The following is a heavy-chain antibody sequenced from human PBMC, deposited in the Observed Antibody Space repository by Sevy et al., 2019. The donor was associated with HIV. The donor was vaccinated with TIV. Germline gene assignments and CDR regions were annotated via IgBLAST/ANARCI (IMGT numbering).Heavy chain of an antibody. V-gene: IGHV3-23*01. Sequence: GGSLRLSCAASGFPFTTYGMSWVRQVPGKGLEWVSSLSNSGITTYYADSVKGRFTISRDKSENTLYLEMNSLRVEDTALYYCATPDFPQIVPQFFQHWGQGALVTVSS. D-gene: IGHD6-6*01. J-gene: IGHJ1*01. CDR3: ATPDFPQIVPQFFQH. CDR2: LSNSGITT. CDR1: GFPFTTYG.